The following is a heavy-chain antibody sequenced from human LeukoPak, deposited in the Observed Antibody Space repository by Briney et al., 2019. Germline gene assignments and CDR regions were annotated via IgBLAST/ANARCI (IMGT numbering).Heavy chain of an antibody. CDR1: GYTFTGYY. CDR3: ARDRCSGGSCYSYYYGMDV. CDR2: INPNSGGT. J-gene: IGHJ6*02. D-gene: IGHD2-15*01. Sequence: GASVKVSCTASGYTFTGYYMHWVRQAPGQGLEWMGWINPNSGGTNYAQKFQGRVTMTRDTSISTAYMELSRLRSDDTAVYYCARDRCSGGSCYSYYYGMDVWGQGTTVTVSS. V-gene: IGHV1-2*02.